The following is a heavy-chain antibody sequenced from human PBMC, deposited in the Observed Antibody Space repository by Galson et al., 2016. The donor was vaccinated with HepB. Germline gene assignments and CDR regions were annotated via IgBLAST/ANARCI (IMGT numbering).Heavy chain of an antibody. J-gene: IGHJ4*02. Sequence: PALVKPTQTLTLTCTFSGFSLNTRGVGVGWIRQPPGRALEWLALIYWDDEKRYSPSLRARLTITKDTSKNQVVLTLTNMDPVDTGTYSCARTGGDSRGYPTQFFDYWGQGTLVTVSS. V-gene: IGHV2-5*02. CDR2: IYWDDEK. D-gene: IGHD2-21*01. CDR3: ARTGGDSRGYPTQFFDY. CDR1: GFSLNTRGVG.